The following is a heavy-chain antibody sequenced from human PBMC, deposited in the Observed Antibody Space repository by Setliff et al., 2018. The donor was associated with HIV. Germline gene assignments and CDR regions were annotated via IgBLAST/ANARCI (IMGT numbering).Heavy chain of an antibody. CDR2: VSSDGSTT. V-gene: IGHV3-74*01. D-gene: IGHD3-22*01. CDR1: GFTFSNYW. CDR3: VRGSGYYYFDN. J-gene: IGHJ4*02. Sequence: GSLRLSCAASGFTFSNYWLHWVRQAPGKGLLWVSRVSSDGSTTTYADSVKGRFTISRDSAKNMLYLQMNSLSADDTAVYYCVRGSGYYYFDNWGQGALVTVSS.